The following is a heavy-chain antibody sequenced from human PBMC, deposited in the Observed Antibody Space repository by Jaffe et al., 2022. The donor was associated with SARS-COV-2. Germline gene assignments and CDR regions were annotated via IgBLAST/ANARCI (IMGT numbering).Heavy chain of an antibody. CDR2: ISYDGSNK. V-gene: IGHV3-30-3*01. Sequence: QVQLVESGGGVVQPGRSLRLSCAASGFTFSSYAMHWVRQAPGKGLEWVAVISYDGSNKYYADSVKGRFTISRDNSKNTLYLQMNSLRAEDTAVYYCARDEGEESVWYFDLWGRGTLVTVSS. D-gene: IGHD3-10*01. CDR3: ARDEGEESVWYFDL. J-gene: IGHJ2*01. CDR1: GFTFSSYA.